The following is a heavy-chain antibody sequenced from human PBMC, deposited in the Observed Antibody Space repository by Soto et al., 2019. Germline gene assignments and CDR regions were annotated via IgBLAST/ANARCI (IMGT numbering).Heavy chain of an antibody. V-gene: IGHV4-30-2*01. CDR2: IYHSGST. CDR1: GGSISSGGYS. D-gene: IGHD3-10*01. Sequence: SQTLSLSCAVSGGSISSGGYSWSWIRXPPRKGLEWIVYIYHSGSTYYNPSLKSRVNISVDRSKNQFYLKLSSVTAADTAVYYCASMVRGAKSWFDPWGQGTLVTVSS. J-gene: IGHJ5*02. CDR3: ASMVRGAKSWFDP.